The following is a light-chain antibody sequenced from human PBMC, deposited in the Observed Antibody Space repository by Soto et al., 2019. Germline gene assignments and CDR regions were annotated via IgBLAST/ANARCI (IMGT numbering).Light chain of an antibody. CDR1: ESVSNNQ. V-gene: IGKV3-20*01. Sequence: EIVLTQSPGTLSLSPGEKVTLSCRASESVSNNQLAWYQQKPGQAPRLLIYGASRRASGISDNFSGSGSGTVSTLTINRLEPDNFAIYYCQQYGNSPWTFGRGTKVEVK. CDR2: GAS. CDR3: QQYGNSPWT. J-gene: IGKJ1*01.